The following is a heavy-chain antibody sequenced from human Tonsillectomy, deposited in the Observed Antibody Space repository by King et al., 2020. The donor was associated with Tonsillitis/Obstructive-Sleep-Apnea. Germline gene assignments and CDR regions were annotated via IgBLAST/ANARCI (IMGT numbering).Heavy chain of an antibody. CDR2: IIPIIGIA. J-gene: IGHJ3*02. V-gene: IGHV1-69*09. CDR3: ARAKHGYNYGPKAFDI. D-gene: IGHD5-18*01. CDR1: GGTFSSYA. Sequence: VQLVQSGAEVKKPGSSVKVSCKASGGTFSSYAINWVRQAPGQGLEWMGRIIPIIGIASYAQKFQVRVTITADKSTSTAYMELSSLRSEDTAVYYCARAKHGYNYGPKAFDIWGQGTMVTVSS.